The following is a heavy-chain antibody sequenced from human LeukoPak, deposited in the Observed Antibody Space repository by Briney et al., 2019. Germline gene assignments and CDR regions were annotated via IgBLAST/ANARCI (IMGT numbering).Heavy chain of an antibody. CDR3: ASSRNEMATTY. D-gene: IGHD5-24*01. CDR2: IKQDGSEK. J-gene: IGHJ4*02. V-gene: IGHV3-7*01. Sequence: GGSLRLSCAASGFTFSSYWMSWVRQAPGKGLEWVANIKQDGSEKYYVDSVKGRSTISRDNAKNSLYLQMNSLRAEDTAVYYCASSRNEMATTYWGQGTLVTVSS. CDR1: GFTFSSYW.